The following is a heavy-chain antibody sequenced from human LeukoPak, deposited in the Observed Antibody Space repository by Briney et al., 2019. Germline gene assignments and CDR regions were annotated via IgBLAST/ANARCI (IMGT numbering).Heavy chain of an antibody. Sequence: SVKVSCKASGGTLSSYAISWVRQAPGQGLEWMGGIIPIFGTANYAQKFQGRVTITTDESTSTAYMELSSLRSEDTAVYYCARAPLYCSSTSCYSYYYMDVWGKGTTVTVSS. J-gene: IGHJ6*03. D-gene: IGHD2-2*01. CDR1: GGTLSSYA. V-gene: IGHV1-69*05. CDR2: IIPIFGTA. CDR3: ARAPLYCSSTSCYSYYYMDV.